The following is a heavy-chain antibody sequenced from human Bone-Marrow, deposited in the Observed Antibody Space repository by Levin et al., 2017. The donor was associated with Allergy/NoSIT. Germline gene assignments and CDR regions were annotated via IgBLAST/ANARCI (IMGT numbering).Heavy chain of an antibody. CDR3: ARDHSDYSDFDY. V-gene: IGHV3-30*04. CDR2: ISSDGVYK. D-gene: IGHD4-11*01. CDR1: GFTFSNYA. Sequence: GGSLRLSCAASGFTFSNYAFHWVRQAPGKGLEWVAVISSDGVYKYYADSVKGRFTISRDDSKNTVYLQMNGLISEDTAVYYCARDHSDYSDFDYWGQGTLVTVSS. J-gene: IGHJ4*02.